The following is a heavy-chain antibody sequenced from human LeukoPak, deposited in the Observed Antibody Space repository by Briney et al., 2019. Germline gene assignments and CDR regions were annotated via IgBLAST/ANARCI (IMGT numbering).Heavy chain of an antibody. Sequence: SETLSLTCTVSGYSISSGYYWGWIRQPPGKGLEWIGSIHYSGSTYYNPSLQSRVTISIDTSKNQFSLKLRFVTAADTAVYYCARVRCSGGSCPYYYYYYMDVWGKGTTVTVSS. J-gene: IGHJ6*03. D-gene: IGHD2-15*01. V-gene: IGHV4-38-2*02. CDR3: ARVRCSGGSCPYYYYYYMDV. CDR1: GYSISSGYY. CDR2: IHYSGST.